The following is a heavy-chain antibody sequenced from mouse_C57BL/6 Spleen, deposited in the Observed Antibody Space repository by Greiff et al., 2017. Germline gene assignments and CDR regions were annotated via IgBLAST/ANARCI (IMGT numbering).Heavy chain of an antibody. Sequence: QVQLKQSGAELVKPGASVKISCKASGYAFSSYWMNWVKQRPGKGLEWIGQIYPGDGDTNYNGKFKGKATLTADKSSSTAYMQLSSLTSEDSAVYFCARRLGRGYFDYWGQGTTLTVSS. CDR2: IYPGDGDT. D-gene: IGHD4-1*01. V-gene: IGHV1-80*01. CDR1: GYAFSSYW. J-gene: IGHJ2*01. CDR3: ARRLGRGYFDY.